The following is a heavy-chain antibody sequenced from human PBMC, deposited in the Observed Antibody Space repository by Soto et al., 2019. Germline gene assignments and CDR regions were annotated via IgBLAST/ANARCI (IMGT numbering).Heavy chain of an antibody. Sequence: GGSLRLSCAASGFTVSTNYMSWVRQAPGKGLEWVSIIYSGGSTYYADSVKGRFTISRDNSKNTLYLQMNSLRAEDTAVYYCARDNWGSAAHHYYGMDVWGQGTTVTVSS. V-gene: IGHV3-53*01. CDR3: ARDNWGSAAHHYYGMDV. CDR2: IYSGGST. CDR1: GFTVSTNY. D-gene: IGHD7-27*01. J-gene: IGHJ6*02.